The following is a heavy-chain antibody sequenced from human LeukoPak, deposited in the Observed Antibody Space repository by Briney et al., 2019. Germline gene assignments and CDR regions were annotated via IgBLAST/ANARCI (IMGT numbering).Heavy chain of an antibody. CDR1: GFTFSRYW. J-gene: IGHJ4*02. CDR3: ARDDYSASDH. CDR2: IKQDGSEK. Sequence: GGSLRLSCAASGFTFSRYWTSWIRQAPGKGLEWVANIKQDGSEKYYMDSVKGRFTISKDNAKNSLFLQMNSLRAEDTALYYCARDDYSASDHWGQGTLVTVSS. D-gene: IGHD4-11*01. V-gene: IGHV3-7*04.